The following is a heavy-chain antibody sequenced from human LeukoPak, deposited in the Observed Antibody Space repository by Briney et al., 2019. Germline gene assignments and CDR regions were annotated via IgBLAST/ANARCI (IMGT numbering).Heavy chain of an antibody. J-gene: IGHJ4*02. CDR3: AKDDRIQTRRYSYNY. D-gene: IGHD5-18*01. Sequence: GRSLRLSCAASGFTFSSYAMSWVRQAPGKGLEWVSVISGSGGSTSYADSVKGRFTISRDNSMNTLYLQMNSLRAEDTAVYYCAKDDRIQTRRYSYNYWGQRTLVTVSS. V-gene: IGHV3-23*01. CDR1: GFTFSSYA. CDR2: ISGSGGST.